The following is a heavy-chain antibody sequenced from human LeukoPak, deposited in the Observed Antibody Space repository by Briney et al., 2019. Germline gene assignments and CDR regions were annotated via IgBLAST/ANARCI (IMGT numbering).Heavy chain of an antibody. Sequence: NPSETLSLTCTVSGGSISSYYWSWIRQPPGKGLEWIGYIYYSGSTNYNPSLKSRVTISVDTSENQFSLKLSSVTAADTAVYYCARSSIAVAGTAFDIWGQGTMVTVSS. CDR1: GGSISSYY. CDR3: ARSSIAVAGTAFDI. CDR2: IYYSGST. D-gene: IGHD6-19*01. J-gene: IGHJ3*02. V-gene: IGHV4-59*01.